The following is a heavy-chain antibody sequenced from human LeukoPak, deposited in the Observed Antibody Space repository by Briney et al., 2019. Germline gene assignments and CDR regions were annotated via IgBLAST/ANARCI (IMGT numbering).Heavy chain of an antibody. D-gene: IGHD6-13*01. CDR1: GFTFTNYW. V-gene: IGHV3-7*01. CDR2: INRDGSEK. CDR3: AREVITAAYFDY. J-gene: IGHJ4*02. Sequence: GGSLRLSCAVSGFTFTNYWMNWVRQAPGKGLEWVANINRDGSEKYYVDSVKGRFTISRDNAKNSLYLQMNSLRVEDTAVYYCAREVITAAYFDYWGQGTLVTVSS.